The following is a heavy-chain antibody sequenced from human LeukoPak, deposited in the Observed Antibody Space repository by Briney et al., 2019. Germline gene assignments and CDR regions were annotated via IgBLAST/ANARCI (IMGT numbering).Heavy chain of an antibody. Sequence: PGGSLRLSCAASGFTFSTYAMSWVRQAPGKGLECVSALSGNGNTIYYADSVKGRFTISRDNSKSTLSLQMNSLRAEDTAVYYCARYRHLGYWGQGTLVTVSS. V-gene: IGHV3-23*01. CDR3: ARYRHLGY. CDR2: LSGNGNTI. J-gene: IGHJ4*02. D-gene: IGHD2-2*02. CDR1: GFTFSTYA.